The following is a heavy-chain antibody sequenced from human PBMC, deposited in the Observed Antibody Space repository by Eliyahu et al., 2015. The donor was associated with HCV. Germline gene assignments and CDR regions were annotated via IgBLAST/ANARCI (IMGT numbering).Heavy chain of an antibody. D-gene: IGHD2-2*01. V-gene: IGHV4-34*01. CDR1: GXPFSAYS. J-gene: IGHJ5*02. CDR2: ITHSGST. Sequence: QGQLQPWGAGLLKPSETLSLTXTLYGXPFSAYSWXWIRQPPGKGLEWIGEITHSGSTNYTPSLKSRVSISVDTSKNQFSLNLRSVTAADTAVYYCAVVPAAVGSFYNWFDPWGQGNLVTVSS. CDR3: AVVPAAVGSFYNWFDP.